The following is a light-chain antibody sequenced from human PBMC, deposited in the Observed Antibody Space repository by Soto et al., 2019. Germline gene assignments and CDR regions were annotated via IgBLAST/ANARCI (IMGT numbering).Light chain of an antibody. CDR1: STDFVSYNR. J-gene: IGLJ1*01. Sequence: QPVLTQPPSVSEYPAQSVPISCTGTSTDFVSYNRVSWYQQPPGTAPKLIIYESSNRPSGVPGRFSGSKSGNTASLTISGLQAADEADYYCSLDTGENSCVCGTGSKVTVL. CDR3: SLDTGENSCV. V-gene: IGLV2-18*01. CDR2: ESS.